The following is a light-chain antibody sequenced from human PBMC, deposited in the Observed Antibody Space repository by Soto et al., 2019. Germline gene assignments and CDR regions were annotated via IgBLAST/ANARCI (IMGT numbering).Light chain of an antibody. Sequence: EIVLTQSSGTLSLSPGERATLSCRASQSVTRNYLAWYQQKPGQAPRILIYGASSRATGIPDRFSGSGSGTDFTLTITRLEPEDFAVYYCQQYGGSPQAFGQGTKLEIK. CDR1: QSVTRNY. V-gene: IGKV3-20*01. J-gene: IGKJ2*01. CDR3: QQYGGSPQA. CDR2: GAS.